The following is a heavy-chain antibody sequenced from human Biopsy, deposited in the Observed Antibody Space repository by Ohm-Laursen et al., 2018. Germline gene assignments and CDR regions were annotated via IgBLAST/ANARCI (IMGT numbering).Heavy chain of an antibody. J-gene: IGHJ4*02. CDR1: GDSISSYY. CDR2: VYYTGTT. CDR3: ARGMRSSGWPYFDS. Sequence: TLSLTCTVSGDSISSYYWSWIRQPPGKGLQWIGSVYYTGTTSYNPSLKSRLTLSLDMDTSRDQLSLKLTSVTAADTAIYYCARGMRSSGWPYFDSWGQGTLVTVSS. D-gene: IGHD6-19*01. V-gene: IGHV4-59*01.